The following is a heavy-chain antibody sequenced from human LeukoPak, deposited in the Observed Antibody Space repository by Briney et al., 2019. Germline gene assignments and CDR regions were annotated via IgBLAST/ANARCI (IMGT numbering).Heavy chain of an antibody. D-gene: IGHD2-2*01. CDR3: MKDALISYRGAWSHSDY. V-gene: IGHV3-23*01. Sequence: GGSLRLSCAASGFTFSSYTVSWVRQAPGKGLEWVSGITGTSGNTYYADSVKGRFTISRDNSKNTLYLQMNRLRAEDTAIYYCMKDALISYRGAWSHSDYWGQGTLVTVSS. J-gene: IGHJ4*02. CDR2: ITGTSGNT. CDR1: GFTFSSYT.